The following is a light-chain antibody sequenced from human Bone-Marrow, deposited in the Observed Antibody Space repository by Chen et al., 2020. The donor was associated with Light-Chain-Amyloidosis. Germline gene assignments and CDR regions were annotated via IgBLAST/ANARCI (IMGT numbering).Light chain of an antibody. Sequence: SYELTQPPSVSVSPGQTARITCSGDDLPTKYAYWYQQKPGQSPVLVINKYAERPTGISERFSVSSSGATATLTISGVQAEDEADYHGQSADSSGTYEVIFGGGTKLTVL. CDR1: DLPTKY. CDR2: KYA. CDR3: QSADSSGTYEVI. J-gene: IGLJ2*01. V-gene: IGLV3-25*03.